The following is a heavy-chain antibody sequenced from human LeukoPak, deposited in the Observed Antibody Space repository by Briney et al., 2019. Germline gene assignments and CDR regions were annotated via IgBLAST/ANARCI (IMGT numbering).Heavy chain of an antibody. CDR1: GGSISSSSYY. D-gene: IGHD1-26*01. Sequence: PSETLSPTCTVSGGSISSSSYYWGWIRQPPGKGLEWIGSIYYSGSTYYNPSLKSRVTISVDTSKNQFSLKLSSVTAADTAVYYCARDLSGSYYVATGYFQHWGQGTLVTVSS. V-gene: IGHV4-39*07. CDR3: ARDLSGSYYVATGYFQH. J-gene: IGHJ1*01. CDR2: IYYSGST.